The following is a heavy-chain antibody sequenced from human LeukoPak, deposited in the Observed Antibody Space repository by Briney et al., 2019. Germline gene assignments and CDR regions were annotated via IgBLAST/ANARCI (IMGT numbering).Heavy chain of an antibody. D-gene: IGHD1-14*01. CDR1: GFTFSSYW. CDR2: IKQDGSEK. J-gene: IGHJ4*02. V-gene: IGHV3-7*01. CDR3: AREGLIPRRGMTYYFDY. Sequence: PGRSLRLSCAASGFTFSSYWMSCVRHAPGKWMEWVANIKQDGSEKYYVYSVKGRFAISRDNANNSLYLQMNSLRAEDTAVYYCAREGLIPRRGMTYYFDYWGEGTLVTVSS.